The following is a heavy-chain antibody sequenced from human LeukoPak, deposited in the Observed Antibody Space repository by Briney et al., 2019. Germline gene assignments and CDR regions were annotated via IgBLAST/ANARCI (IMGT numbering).Heavy chain of an antibody. V-gene: IGHV4-38-2*02. CDR3: ARDVNYCSGGSCYYYFDY. J-gene: IGHJ4*02. Sequence: SGGSLRLSCAASGFTFSSYEMNWVRQPPGKGLEWIGSIYHSGSTYYNPSLKSRVTISVDTSKNQFSLKLSSVTAADTAVYYCARDVNYCSGGSCYYYFDYWGQGTLVTVSS. D-gene: IGHD2-15*01. CDR1: GFTFSSYE. CDR2: IYHSGST.